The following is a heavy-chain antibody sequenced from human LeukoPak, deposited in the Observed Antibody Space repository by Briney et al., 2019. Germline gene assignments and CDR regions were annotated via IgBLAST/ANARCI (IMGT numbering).Heavy chain of an antibody. CDR3: AGRQHIVVLTATRGDFDI. CDR2: INYSGRT. CDR1: GGSISLSF. D-gene: IGHD2-21*02. Sequence: PSETLSLTCTVSGGSISLSFWSWIRQPPGKGLEWIGYINYSGRTNYNPSLKSRVTMSLDTSKDQFSLKLNSLTAADTAVYYCAGRQHIVVLTATRGDFDIWGQGTMVTVSS. V-gene: IGHV4-59*01. J-gene: IGHJ3*02.